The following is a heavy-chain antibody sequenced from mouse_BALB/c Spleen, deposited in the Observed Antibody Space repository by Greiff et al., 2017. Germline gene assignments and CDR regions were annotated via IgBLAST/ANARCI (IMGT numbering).Heavy chain of an antibody. D-gene: IGHD2-4*01. CDR2: IDPANGNT. J-gene: IGHJ4*01. V-gene: IGHV14-3*02. Sequence: VQLQQSGAELVKPGASVKLSCTASGFNIKDTYMHWVKQRPEQGLEWIGRIDPANGNTKYDPKFQGKATITADTSANTAYLQLSSLTSEDTAVYYCASTMITTYYAMDYWGQGTSVTDSS. CDR1: GFNIKDTY. CDR3: ASTMITTYYAMDY.